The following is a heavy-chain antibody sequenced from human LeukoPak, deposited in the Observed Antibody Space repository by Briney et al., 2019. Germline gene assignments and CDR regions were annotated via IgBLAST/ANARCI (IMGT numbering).Heavy chain of an antibody. D-gene: IGHD5-12*01. J-gene: IGHJ5*02. CDR3: AKGLPYSGYDYWLDP. Sequence: GGSLRLSCAASGFTFSVYSMNWVRQAPGKGLEWVSDISGSGAYLYYADSVKGRFTISRDNSKNTLYVQMNSLRAADTAVYYCAKGLPYSGYDYWLDPWGQGTLLTVPS. V-gene: IGHV3-23*01. CDR2: ISGSGAYL. CDR1: GFTFSVYS.